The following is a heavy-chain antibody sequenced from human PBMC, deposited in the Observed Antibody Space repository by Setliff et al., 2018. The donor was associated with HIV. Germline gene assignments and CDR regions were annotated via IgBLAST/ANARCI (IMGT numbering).Heavy chain of an antibody. CDR1: GFTFSSYA. Sequence: GGSLRLSCAASGFTFSSYAMSWVRQAPGKGLEWVSGISGSGGSTYYADSVKGRFTISRDNSKNTLYLQMNSLRAEDTAVYYCAKQYSMYYYYYMGVWGKGTTVTVSS. D-gene: IGHD6-6*01. CDR2: ISGSGGST. V-gene: IGHV3-23*01. J-gene: IGHJ6*03. CDR3: AKQYSMYYYYYMGV.